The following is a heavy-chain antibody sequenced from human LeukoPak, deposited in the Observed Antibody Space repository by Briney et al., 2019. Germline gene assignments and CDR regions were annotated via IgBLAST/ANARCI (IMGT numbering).Heavy chain of an antibody. CDR3: ARVDYSSGYFADY. J-gene: IGHJ4*02. CDR2: IYHSGST. Sequence: PSETLSLTCTVSGYSISSGYYWGRIRQPPGKGLEWIGSIYHSGSTYYNPSLKSRVTISVDTSKNQFSLKLSSVTAADTAVYYCARVDYSSGYFADYWGQGTLVTVSS. D-gene: IGHD3-22*01. V-gene: IGHV4-38-2*02. CDR1: GYSISSGYY.